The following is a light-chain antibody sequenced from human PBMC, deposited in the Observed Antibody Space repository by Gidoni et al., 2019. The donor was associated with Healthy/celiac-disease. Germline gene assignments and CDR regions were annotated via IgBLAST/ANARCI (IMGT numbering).Light chain of an antibody. J-gene: IGKJ5*01. CDR2: AAS. CDR1: QSISSY. Sequence: DIQITQSPSSLSPSVGDRVTITCRASQSISSYLNWYQQKPGKAPKLLIYAASSLQSGVPSRFSGSGAGTDFTITISSMQHEDFATDYCQQSYSTRITFGQGTRLEIK. V-gene: IGKV1-39*01. CDR3: QQSYSTRIT.